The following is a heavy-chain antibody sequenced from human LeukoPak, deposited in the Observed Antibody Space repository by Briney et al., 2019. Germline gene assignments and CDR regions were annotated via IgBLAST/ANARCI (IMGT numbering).Heavy chain of an antibody. Sequence: GGSLRLSCAASGFTFSRYGMHWVRQAPGKGLEGVAFIRYDGSNKYYADSVKGRFTISRDNSKNTLYLQMNSLRAEDTAVYYCAKGFYYYDSSGYHAGYWGQGTLVTVSS. CDR3: AKGFYYYDSSGYHAGY. D-gene: IGHD3-22*01. V-gene: IGHV3-30*02. J-gene: IGHJ4*02. CDR2: IRYDGSNK. CDR1: GFTFSRYG.